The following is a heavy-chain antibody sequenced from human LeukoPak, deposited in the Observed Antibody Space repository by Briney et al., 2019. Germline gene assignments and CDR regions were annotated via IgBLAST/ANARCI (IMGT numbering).Heavy chain of an antibody. J-gene: IGHJ4*02. CDR1: GGSFSGYY. Sequence: SETLSLTCAVYGGSFSGYYWSWIRQPPGKGLEWIGEINHSGSTNYNPPLKSRVTISVDTSKNQFSLKLSSVTAADTAVYYCARATYYYGSGSYYNSLWIDYWGQGTLVTVSS. CDR3: ARATYYYGSGSYYNSLWIDY. CDR2: INHSGST. D-gene: IGHD3-10*01. V-gene: IGHV4-34*01.